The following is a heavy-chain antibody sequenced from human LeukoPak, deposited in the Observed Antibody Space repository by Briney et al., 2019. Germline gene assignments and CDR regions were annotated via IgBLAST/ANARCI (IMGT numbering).Heavy chain of an antibody. CDR1: GGTFSSYA. D-gene: IGHD3-22*01. Sequence: SVKVSCKASGGTFSSYAISWVRQAPGQGLEWMGGIIPIFGTANYAQKFQGRVTITTDESTSTAYMELSSLRSEDTAVYYCAKVSPPQDSSGYYLWDYWGQGTLVTVSS. V-gene: IGHV1-69*05. J-gene: IGHJ4*02. CDR3: AKVSPPQDSSGYYLWDY. CDR2: IIPIFGTA.